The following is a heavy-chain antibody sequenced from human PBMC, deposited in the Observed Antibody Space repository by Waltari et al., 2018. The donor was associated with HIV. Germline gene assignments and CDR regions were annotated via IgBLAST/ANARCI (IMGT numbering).Heavy chain of an antibody. CDR3: ARDRYYYARTGSPDY. Sequence: QLQLQESGPGLVQPSEPLSLTCTVSGGSITSSSYYWGWIGQPQGKGLEWIGNIYCSGSAYYDSSRKSRVTISVDMSKNQFSPKLNSVTAADAAVYYCARDRYYYARTGSPDYWGQGTLVTVSS. J-gene: IGHJ4*02. CDR1: GGSITSSSYY. V-gene: IGHV4-39*01. CDR2: IYCSGSA. D-gene: IGHD3-22*01.